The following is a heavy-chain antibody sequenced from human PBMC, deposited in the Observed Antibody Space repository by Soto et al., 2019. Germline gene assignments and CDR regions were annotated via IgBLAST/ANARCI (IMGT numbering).Heavy chain of an antibody. Sequence: VQLVESGGGLVQPGGSLRLSCAASGFTFSSYWMSWVRQAPGKGLEWVAVISYDGSNKYYADSVKGRFTISRDNSKNTLYLQMNSLRAEDTAVYYCAVPSGYYLHYYYYGMDVWGQGTTVTVSS. V-gene: IGHV3-30-3*01. J-gene: IGHJ6*02. CDR2: ISYDGSNK. CDR1: GFTFSSYW. D-gene: IGHD3-3*01. CDR3: AVPSGYYLHYYYYGMDV.